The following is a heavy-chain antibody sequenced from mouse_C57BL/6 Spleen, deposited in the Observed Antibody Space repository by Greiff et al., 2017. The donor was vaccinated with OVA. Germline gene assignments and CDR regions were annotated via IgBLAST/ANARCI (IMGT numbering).Heavy chain of an antibody. CDR3: MVTTWFAY. CDR2: IHPNSGST. Sequence: VQLQESGAELVKPGASVKLSCKASGYTFTSYWMHWVKQRPGQGLEWIGMIHPNSGSTNYNEKFKSKATLTVDKSSSTAYMQLSSLTSEDSAVYYCMVTTWFAYWGQGTLVTVSA. J-gene: IGHJ3*01. D-gene: IGHD2-2*01. CDR1: GYTFTSYW. V-gene: IGHV1-64*01.